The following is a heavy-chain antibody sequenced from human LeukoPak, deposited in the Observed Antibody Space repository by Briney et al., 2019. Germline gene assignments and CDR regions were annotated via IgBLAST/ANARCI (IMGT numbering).Heavy chain of an antibody. CDR1: GFTFNTYS. J-gene: IGHJ2*01. D-gene: IGHD4-17*01. CDR3: SRQAYRDLYWYFDL. Sequence: PGGSLRLSCAASGFTFNTYSMNWVRQAPGKGLEWVSSISGGSGYIYYADSVKGRFTISRDNAKNSLYLQMNNLRAEDTAVYYCSRQAYRDLYWYFDLCGRGTLVTVSS. V-gene: IGHV3-21*01. CDR2: ISGGSGYI.